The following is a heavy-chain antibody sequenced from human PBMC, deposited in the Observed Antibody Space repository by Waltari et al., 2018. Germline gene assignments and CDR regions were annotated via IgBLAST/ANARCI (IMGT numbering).Heavy chain of an antibody. V-gene: IGHV4-39*01. CDR3: GGGTYGSESHCRHSMDV. CDR2: IDHSGRP. Sequence: QLQLQESGPGLVKPSETLSPTCTVSGGSISSSTYYWGWIRQPPGKGLVWVGKIDHSGRPYYIPYLKSRVTISVATSKSEFSLRLGFVTAADTAVYYCGGGTYGSESHCRHSMDVWGQGTTVTVSS. J-gene: IGHJ6*02. D-gene: IGHD3-10*01. CDR1: GGSISSSTYY.